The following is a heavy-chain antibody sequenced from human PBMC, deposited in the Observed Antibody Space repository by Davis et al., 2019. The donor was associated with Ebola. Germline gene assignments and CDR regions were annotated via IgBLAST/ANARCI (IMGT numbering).Heavy chain of an antibody. J-gene: IGHJ4*02. CDR2: ISYDGSNK. V-gene: IGHV3-30-3*01. Sequence: PGGSLRLSCAASGFTFSSYWMSWVRQAPGKGLEWVAVISYDGSNKYYADSVKGRFTISRDNSKNTLYLQMNSLRAEDTAVYYCAREEVEDSYGYFDYWGQGTLVTVSS. CDR1: GFTFSSYW. CDR3: AREEVEDSYGYFDY. D-gene: IGHD5-18*01.